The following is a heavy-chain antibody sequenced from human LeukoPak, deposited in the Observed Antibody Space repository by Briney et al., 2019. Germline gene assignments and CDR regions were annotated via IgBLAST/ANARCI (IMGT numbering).Heavy chain of an antibody. Sequence: ASVKVSCKASGYTFTSYAMHWVRQAPGQRLEWMGWINAGNGNTKYSQKFQGRVTITRDASASTAYMELSSLRSEDTAVYYCARNPSDLYSGYELFWFDPWGQGTLVTVSS. CDR1: GYTFTSYA. CDR2: INAGNGNT. V-gene: IGHV1-3*01. CDR3: ARNPSDLYSGYELFWFDP. D-gene: IGHD5-12*01. J-gene: IGHJ5*02.